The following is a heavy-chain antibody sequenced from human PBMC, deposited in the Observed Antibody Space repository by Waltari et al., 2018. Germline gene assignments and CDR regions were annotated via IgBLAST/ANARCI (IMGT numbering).Heavy chain of an antibody. Sequence: QLQLQESGPGLVKPSETLSLICTVSGGSISGAYYWYCIRQSPGTGLEWIGDGSSGGNTNYNPSLKSRVTISTDTSKNQFSLRLSSVTAADTAVYYCARHRGVHTGYPGLDPWGQGTLVTVSS. CDR1: GGSISGAYY. D-gene: IGHD3-10*01. CDR2: GSSGGNT. V-gene: IGHV4-39*01. J-gene: IGHJ5*02. CDR3: ARHRGVHTGYPGLDP.